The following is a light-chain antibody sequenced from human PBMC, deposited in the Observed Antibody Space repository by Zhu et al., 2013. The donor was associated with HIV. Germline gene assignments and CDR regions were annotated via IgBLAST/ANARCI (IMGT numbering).Light chain of an antibody. CDR1: QSVTSNY. J-gene: IGKJ1*01. CDR3: QQYGSSLWT. CDR2: DAS. Sequence: EIVLTQSPGTLSLSPGKRATLSCRASQSVTSNYLAWYQLKPGQAPRLVIYDASRRATGIPARFSGSGSGTDFTLTISRLEPDDFAVYYCQQYGSSLWTFGQGPKWSSN. V-gene: IGKV3-20*01.